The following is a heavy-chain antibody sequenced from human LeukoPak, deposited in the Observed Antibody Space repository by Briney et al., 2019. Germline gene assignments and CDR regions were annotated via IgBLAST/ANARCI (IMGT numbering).Heavy chain of an antibody. V-gene: IGHV1-24*01. CDR3: ATVVGATFDT. CDR1: GYTLTELS. J-gene: IGHJ4*02. Sequence: GASVKVSCKVSGYTLTELSVHWVRQAPGKGPEWMGGFDPEDGETIYAQKFQGRVTMTEDTSTDTAYMELSSLRSEDTAVYYCATVVGATFDTWGQGTLVTVSS. CDR2: FDPEDGET. D-gene: IGHD1-26*01.